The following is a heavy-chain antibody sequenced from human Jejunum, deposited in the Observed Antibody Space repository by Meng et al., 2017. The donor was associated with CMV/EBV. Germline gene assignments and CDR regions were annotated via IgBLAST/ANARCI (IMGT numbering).Heavy chain of an antibody. CDR2: IRGKAHSYAT. J-gene: IGHJ4*02. D-gene: IGHD4-11*01. V-gene: IGHV3-73*01. CDR1: FPFSGSA. Sequence: FPFSGSAVHWVRRASGKGLEWVGRIRGKAHSYATAYAASVKGRFTISRDDSKNTAYLQMNSLKTEDTAVYYCTRADSSNYGSLFDYWGQGTLVTVSS. CDR3: TRADSSNYGSLFDY.